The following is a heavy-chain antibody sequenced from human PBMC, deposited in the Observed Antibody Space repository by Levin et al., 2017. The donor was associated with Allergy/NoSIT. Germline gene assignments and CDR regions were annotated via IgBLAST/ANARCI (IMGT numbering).Heavy chain of an antibody. J-gene: IGHJ4*01. CDR1: GFSFEDYA. Sequence: SLKISCAASGFSFEDYAMHWVRQAPGKGLEWLSRINWNSYTITYADSVKGRFTISRDNAKKFLYLQMNSLRAEDTALYYCAKQGQLGYEIDYWGQGTLVTVSS. V-gene: IGHV3-9*01. D-gene: IGHD6-6*01. CDR2: INWNSYTI. CDR3: AKQGQLGYEIDY.